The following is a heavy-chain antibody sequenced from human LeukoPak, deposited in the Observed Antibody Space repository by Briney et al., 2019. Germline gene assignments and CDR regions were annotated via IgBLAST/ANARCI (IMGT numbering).Heavy chain of an antibody. J-gene: IGHJ6*04. Sequence: SETLSLTCAVYGGSFSGYYWSWIRQPPAKGLEWIGEINHSGSTNYNPSLKSRVTISVDTSKNQFSLKLSSVTAADTAVYYCARGRIVRYYYYGMDVWGKGTTVTVSS. CDR3: ARGRIVRYYYYGMDV. D-gene: IGHD1-26*01. CDR1: GGSFSGYY. V-gene: IGHV4-34*01. CDR2: INHSGST.